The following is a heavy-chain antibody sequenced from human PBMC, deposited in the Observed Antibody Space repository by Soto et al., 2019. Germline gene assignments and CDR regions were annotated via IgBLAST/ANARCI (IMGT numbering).Heavy chain of an antibody. CDR2: ISAYNGNA. D-gene: IGHD2-2*01. CDR1: GYTFTSYG. CDR3: ARDVYCSSTSCYPPNWFDP. V-gene: IGHV1-18*01. Sequence: ASVKVSCKASGYTFTSYGISWVRQAPGQGLEWMGWISAYNGNANYAQKLQGRVTMTTDTSTSTAYMELRSLRSDDTAVYYCARDVYCSSTSCYPPNWFDPWGQGTLVTVSS. J-gene: IGHJ5*02.